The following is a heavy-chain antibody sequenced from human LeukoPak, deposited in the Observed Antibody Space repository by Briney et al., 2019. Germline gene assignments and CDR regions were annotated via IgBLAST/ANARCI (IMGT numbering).Heavy chain of an antibody. D-gene: IGHD6-19*01. V-gene: IGHV3-33*08. CDR1: GFTVSTNY. CDR3: ARDLPFSSGWYVLSY. Sequence: PGGSLRLSCAASGFTVSTNYMTWVRQAPGKGLEWVAVIWYDGSNKYYADSVKGRFTISRDNSKNTLYLQMNSLRAEDTAVYYCARDLPFSSGWYVLSYWGQGTLVTVSS. CDR2: IWYDGSNK. J-gene: IGHJ4*02.